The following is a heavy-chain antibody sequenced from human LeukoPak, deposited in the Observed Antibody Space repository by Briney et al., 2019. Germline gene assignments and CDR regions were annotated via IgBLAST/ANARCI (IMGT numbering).Heavy chain of an antibody. V-gene: IGHV3-7*01. D-gene: IGHD2-2*01. J-gene: IGHJ4*02. CDR2: IKQDGSEK. CDR3: ARDSPSSTSWGY. CDR1: GFTFGSYG. Sequence: GGSPRLSCAASGFTFGSYGMHWVRQAPGKGLEWVANIKQDGSEKYYVDSVKGRFTISRDNAKNSLYLQMNSLRAEDTAVYYCARDSPSSTSWGYWGQGTLVTVSS.